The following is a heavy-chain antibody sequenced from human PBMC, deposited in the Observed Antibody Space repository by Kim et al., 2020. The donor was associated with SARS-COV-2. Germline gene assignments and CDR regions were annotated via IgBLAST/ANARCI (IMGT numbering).Heavy chain of an antibody. D-gene: IGHD6-13*01. V-gene: IGHV3-11*01. Sequence: GGSLRLSCAASGFTFSDYYMSWIRQAPGKGLEWVSYISSSGSTIYYADSVKGRFTISRDNAKNSLYLQMNSLRAEDTAVYYCARDAAKQLVQPQQNYYYYGMDVWGQGTTVTVSS. CDR3: ARDAAKQLVQPQQNYYYYGMDV. CDR1: GFTFSDYY. J-gene: IGHJ6*02. CDR2: ISSSGSTI.